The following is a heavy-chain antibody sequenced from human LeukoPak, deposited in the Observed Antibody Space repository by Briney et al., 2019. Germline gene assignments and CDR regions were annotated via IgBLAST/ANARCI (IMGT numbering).Heavy chain of an antibody. Sequence: GGSLRLSCAASGFTLRSYAMNWVRQAPGRGVEWVSAISGSGGSTYYADSVKGRFTISRDNSKNTLYLQMNSLRAEDTAVYYCAKDLAGSGSYSFDYWGQGTLVTVSS. CDR2: ISGSGGST. V-gene: IGHV3-23*01. CDR3: AKDLAGSGSYSFDY. CDR1: GFTLRSYA. D-gene: IGHD1-26*01. J-gene: IGHJ4*02.